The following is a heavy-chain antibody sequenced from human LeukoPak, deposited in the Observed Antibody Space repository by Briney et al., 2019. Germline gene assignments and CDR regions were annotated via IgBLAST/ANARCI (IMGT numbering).Heavy chain of an antibody. CDR3: AKGSAVADIYFDY. CDR2: ISGSGGST. J-gene: IGHJ4*02. CDR1: GFTFSSYA. V-gene: IGHV3-23*01. Sequence: GGSLRLSYAASGFTFSSYAMSWVRQAPGKGLEWVSAISGSGGSTYYADSVKGRFTISRDNSKNTLYLQMNSLRAEDTAVYFCAKGSAVADIYFDYWGQGTLVTVSS. D-gene: IGHD6-19*01.